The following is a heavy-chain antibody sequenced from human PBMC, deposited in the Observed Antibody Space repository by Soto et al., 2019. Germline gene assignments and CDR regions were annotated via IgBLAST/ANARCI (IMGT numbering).Heavy chain of an antibody. CDR2: IKQDGSEK. CDR3: ARDHKDYDFWSGYYSHYYYYMDV. D-gene: IGHD3-3*01. Sequence: GGFLRLSCAASGFTFSSYWMSWVRQAPGKGLEWVANIKQDGSEKYYVDSVKGRFTISRDNAKNSLYLQMNSLRAEDTAVYYCARDHKDYDFWSGYYSHYYYYMDVWGKGTTVTVSS. J-gene: IGHJ6*03. V-gene: IGHV3-7*01. CDR1: GFTFSSYW.